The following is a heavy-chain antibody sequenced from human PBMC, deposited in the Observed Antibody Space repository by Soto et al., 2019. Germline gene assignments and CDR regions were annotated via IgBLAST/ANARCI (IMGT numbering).Heavy chain of an antibody. Sequence: QVQLVQSGAEVKKPGASVKVSCKTSGYTFTSYAMHWVRQAPGHRLEWMGWINTGNGNTRFSQNFQGRVTITRDTSASTAYKELSSLRSEDTAVYYCARDPGGSSGYGAYWGQGTLVTVSS. CDR3: ARDPGGSSGYGAY. V-gene: IGHV1-3*04. CDR1: GYTFTSYA. J-gene: IGHJ4*02. D-gene: IGHD6-13*01. CDR2: INTGNGNT.